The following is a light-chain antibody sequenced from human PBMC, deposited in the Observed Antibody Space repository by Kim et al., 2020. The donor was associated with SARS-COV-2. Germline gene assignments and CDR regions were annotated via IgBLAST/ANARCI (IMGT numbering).Light chain of an antibody. Sequence: SPGERATLSCRASQSVSSDYLAWYQQKPGQPPRLLMYATSSRATGIPDRFSGSGSGTDFTLTISRLEPEDFAVYYCQHYGSSPRTFGPGTKVDIK. J-gene: IGKJ3*01. CDR2: ATS. CDR1: QSVSSDY. CDR3: QHYGSSPRT. V-gene: IGKV3-20*01.